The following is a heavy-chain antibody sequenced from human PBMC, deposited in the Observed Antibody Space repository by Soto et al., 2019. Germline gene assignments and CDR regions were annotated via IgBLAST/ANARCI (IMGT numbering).Heavy chain of an antibody. J-gene: IGHJ4*02. CDR2: IIPIFGTA. Sequence: ASVKVSCKASGGTFSSYAISWVRQAPGQGLEWMGGIIPIFGTANYAQKFQGRVTITADKSTGTAYMELSSLRSEDTAGYYCARGEDWNYLLGWGQGTLVTVSS. D-gene: IGHD1-7*01. V-gene: IGHV1-69*06. CDR3: ARGEDWNYLLG. CDR1: GGTFSSYA.